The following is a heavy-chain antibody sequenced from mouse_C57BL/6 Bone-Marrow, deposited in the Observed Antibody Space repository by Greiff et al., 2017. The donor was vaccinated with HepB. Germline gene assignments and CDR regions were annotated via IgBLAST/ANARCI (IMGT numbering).Heavy chain of an antibody. CDR3: ARRRLYYGNYYWYFDV. CDR1: GYSITSDY. J-gene: IGHJ1*03. V-gene: IGHV3-8*01. CDR2: ISYSGST. Sequence: DVQLQESGPGLAKPSQTLSLTCSVTGYSITSDYWNWIRKFPGNKLEYMGYISYSGSTYYNPSLKSRISITRDTSKNQYYLQLNSVTTEDTATYYCARRRLYYGNYYWYFDVWGTGTTVTVSS. D-gene: IGHD2-1*01.